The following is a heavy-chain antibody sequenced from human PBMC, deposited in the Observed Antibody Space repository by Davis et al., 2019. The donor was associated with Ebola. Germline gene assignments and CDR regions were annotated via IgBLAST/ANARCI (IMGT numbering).Heavy chain of an antibody. CDR1: GYTLTTYG. CDR2: ISAYTNNT. D-gene: IGHD1-26*01. CDR3: ARVGSLVVDY. J-gene: IGHJ4*02. V-gene: IGHV1-18*04. Sequence: AASVKVSCKASGYTLTTYGISWVRQPPGQGLVWMGWISAYTNNTNLAEEFQDRVTMTTDPSTTTAYMELKSLRSDDTAVYYCARVGSLVVDYWGQGALVTVSS.